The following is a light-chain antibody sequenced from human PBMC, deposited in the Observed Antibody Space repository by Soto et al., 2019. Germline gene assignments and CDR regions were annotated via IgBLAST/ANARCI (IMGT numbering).Light chain of an antibody. CDR3: QQYNSYPWT. Sequence: DIEITQSPSTLSASVGDRVTITCRVSQTIDSWLAWYQQKQGKAPNLLIYDASTLESGVPSRFSGSGSGTEFTLPISRLQPDDFSTYYCQQYNSYPWTFGQGTKVDIK. J-gene: IGKJ1*01. CDR1: QTIDSW. CDR2: DAS. V-gene: IGKV1-5*01.